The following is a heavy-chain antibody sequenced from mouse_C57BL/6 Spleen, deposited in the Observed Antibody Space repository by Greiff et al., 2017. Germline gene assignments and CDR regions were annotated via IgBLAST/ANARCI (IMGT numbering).Heavy chain of an antibody. D-gene: IGHD2-4*01. CDR1: GYTFTNYW. CDR3: SRAFYDYDDANYAMDY. V-gene: IGHV1-63*01. J-gene: IGHJ4*01. Sequence: QVQLQQSGAELVRPGTSVTMSCKASGYTFTNYWIGWAKQRPGHGLEWIGDIYPGGGYTNYNEKFKGKATLTADKSSSTAYMLFSSLTSEDSAIYYCSRAFYDYDDANYAMDYWGHGTSVTVSS. CDR2: IYPGGGYT.